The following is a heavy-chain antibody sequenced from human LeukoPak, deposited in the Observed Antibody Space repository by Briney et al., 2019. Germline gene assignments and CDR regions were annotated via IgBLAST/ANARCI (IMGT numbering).Heavy chain of an antibody. D-gene: IGHD6-13*01. CDR3: AGGVIAAAGTGPFDY. CDR1: GGSFSGYY. Sequence: SETLSLTCAVYGGSFSGYYWSWIRQPPGKGLEWIGVINHSGSTNYNPSLKSRVTISVDTSKNQFSLKLSSVTAADTAVYYCAGGVIAAAGTGPFDYWGQGTLVTVSS. CDR2: INHSGST. J-gene: IGHJ4*02. V-gene: IGHV4-34*01.